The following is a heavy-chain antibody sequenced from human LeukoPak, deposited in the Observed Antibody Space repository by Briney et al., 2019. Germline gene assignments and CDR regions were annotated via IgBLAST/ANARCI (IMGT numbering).Heavy chain of an antibody. D-gene: IGHD3-10*01. V-gene: IGHV3-23*01. Sequence: GGSLRLSCAASGLTFSTYAMSWVRQAPGKGLEWVSAISGSGGSTYYADSVKGRFTISRDNSKNSLYLQMNSLKAEDTAVYYCAKADYYADHLFDYWGQGTLVTVSS. J-gene: IGHJ4*02. CDR1: GLTFSTYA. CDR2: ISGSGGST. CDR3: AKADYYADHLFDY.